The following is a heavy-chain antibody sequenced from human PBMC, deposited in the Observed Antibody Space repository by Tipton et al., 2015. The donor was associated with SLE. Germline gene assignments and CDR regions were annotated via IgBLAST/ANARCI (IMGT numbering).Heavy chain of an antibody. CDR1: GGSISSSPYY. D-gene: IGHD4-23*01. CDR2: IYYSGNT. J-gene: IGHJ3*01. Sequence: TLSLTCIVSGGSISSSPYYWAWIRQPPGKGLEWIGSIYYSGNTYYNPSLRSRVTVSVDTSKNQFSLRLNSVTAVDTAVYYCARTFYGGGDAFDVWGQGTKVSVSS. V-gene: IGHV4-39*07. CDR3: ARTFYGGGDAFDV.